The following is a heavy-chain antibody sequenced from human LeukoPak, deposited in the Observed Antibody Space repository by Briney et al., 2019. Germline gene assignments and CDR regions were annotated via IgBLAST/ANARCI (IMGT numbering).Heavy chain of an antibody. CDR2: HYSGGST. CDR1: GGSINSSGYY. V-gene: IGHV4-39*01. CDR3: ATHYDLGPQLDY. D-gene: IGHD3-3*01. J-gene: IGHJ4*02. Sequence: KPSETLSLTCTVSGGSINSSGYYWGWIRQPPGRGLEWVGSHYSGGSTYYNPSLKSRVTISVDTSKNQFSLKLSSVTAADTAVYYCATHYDLGPQLDYWGQGTLVTVSS.